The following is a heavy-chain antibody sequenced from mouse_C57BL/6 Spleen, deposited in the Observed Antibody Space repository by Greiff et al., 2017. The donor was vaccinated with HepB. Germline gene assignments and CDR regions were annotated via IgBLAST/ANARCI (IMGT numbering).Heavy chain of an antibody. V-gene: IGHV1-55*01. CDR1: GYTFTSYW. J-gene: IGHJ2*01. CDR3: ARTDGSYFDY. Sequence: QVQLQQPGAELVKPGASVKMSCKASGYTFTSYWITWVKQRPGQGLEWIGDIYPGSGSTNYNEKFKSKATLTVDTSSITAYMQLSRLTSEDSAVYYCARTDGSYFDYWGQGTTLTVSS. CDR2: IYPGSGST. D-gene: IGHD2-3*01.